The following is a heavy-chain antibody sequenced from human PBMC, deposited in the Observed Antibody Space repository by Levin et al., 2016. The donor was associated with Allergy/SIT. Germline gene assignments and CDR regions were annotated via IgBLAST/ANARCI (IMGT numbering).Heavy chain of an antibody. D-gene: IGHD2-8*01. J-gene: IGHJ4*02. V-gene: IGHV3-23*01. CDR1: GFTFSSYA. Sequence: GGSLRLSCAASGFTFSSYAMSWVRQAPGKGLEWVSAISGSGGSTYYADSVKGRFTISRDNSKNTLYLQMNSLRADDTAIYYCARASTNGDYVVDYWGQGTLVTVSS. CDR3: ARASTNGDYVVDY. CDR2: ISGSGGST.